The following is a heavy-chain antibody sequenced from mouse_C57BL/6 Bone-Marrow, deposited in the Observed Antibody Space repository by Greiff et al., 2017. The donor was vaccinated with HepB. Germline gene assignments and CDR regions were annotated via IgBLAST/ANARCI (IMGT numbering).Heavy chain of an antibody. CDR3: ARGGFITTVPPHYFDY. Sequence: VQLQQSGPELVKPGASVKISCKASGYTFTDYYMNWVKQSHGKSLEWIGDINPNNGGTSYNQKFKGKATLTVDKSSSTAYMELRSLTSEDSAVYYCARGGFITTVPPHYFDYWGQGTTLTVSS. J-gene: IGHJ2*01. D-gene: IGHD1-1*01. CDR2: INPNNGGT. CDR1: GYTFTDYY. V-gene: IGHV1-26*01.